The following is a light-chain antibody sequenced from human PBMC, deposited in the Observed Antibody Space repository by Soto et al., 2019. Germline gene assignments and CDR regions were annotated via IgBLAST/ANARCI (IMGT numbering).Light chain of an antibody. CDR2: DLN. CDR3: LSYATGSTWV. J-gene: IGLJ3*02. V-gene: IGLV2-14*01. Sequence: QAVVTQPASVSGSPGQSVTISCTGTSSDVGAYNYVSWYQHHPGKAPKLMIYDLNNRPSGISDRFSGSKSVNTASLTISGLQAEDEADYYCLSYATGSTWVFGGGTKLTVL. CDR1: SSDVGAYNY.